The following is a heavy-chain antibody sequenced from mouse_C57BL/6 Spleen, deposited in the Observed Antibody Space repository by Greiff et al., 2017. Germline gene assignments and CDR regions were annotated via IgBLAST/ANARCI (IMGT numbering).Heavy chain of an antibody. CDR1: GFTFSSYG. D-gene: IGHD3-2*02. CDR2: ISSGGSYT. CDR3: ARQLRLRDYAMDY. V-gene: IGHV5-6*01. J-gene: IGHJ4*01. Sequence: EVQRVESGGDLVKPGGSLKLSCAASGFTFSSYGMSWVRQTPDNRLEWVATISSGGSYTYYPDSVKGRFTISRDNAKKTLYLQMSSLKSEDTAMYYCARQLRLRDYAMDYWGQGTSVTVSS.